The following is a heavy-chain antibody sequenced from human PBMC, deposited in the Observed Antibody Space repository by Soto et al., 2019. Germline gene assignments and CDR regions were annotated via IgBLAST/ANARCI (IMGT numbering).Heavy chain of an antibody. J-gene: IGHJ4*02. Sequence: PSETLSLTCTFSGGSISSYYWSWIRQPPGKGLEWIGYIYYSGSTNYNPSLKSRVTISVDTSKNQFSLRLTSVTAADTAVYYCARLGGYYQAFDSWGQGTLVTVSS. CDR3: ARLGGYYQAFDS. CDR2: IYYSGST. CDR1: GGSISSYY. V-gene: IGHV4-59*08. D-gene: IGHD3-22*01.